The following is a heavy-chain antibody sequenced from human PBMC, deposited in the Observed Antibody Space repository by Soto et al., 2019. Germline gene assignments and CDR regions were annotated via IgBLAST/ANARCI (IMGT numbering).Heavy chain of an antibody. V-gene: IGHV2-5*02. CDR3: AHRRRYYDSSGYYEGGFDY. D-gene: IGHD3-22*01. CDR2: IYWDDDK. CDR1: GFSLSTSGVG. Sequence: QITLKESGPTLVKPTQTLTLTCTFSGFSLSTSGVGVGWIRQPPGKALEWLALIYWDDDKRYSPSLKSRLTITKDTSKNQVVLTMTNMDPVDTATYYCAHRRRYYDSSGYYEGGFDYWGQGTLVTVSS. J-gene: IGHJ4*02.